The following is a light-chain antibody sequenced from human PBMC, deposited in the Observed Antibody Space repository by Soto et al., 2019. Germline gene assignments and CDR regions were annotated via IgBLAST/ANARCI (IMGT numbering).Light chain of an antibody. CDR2: EGS. Sequence: QSVLTQPASVSGSPGQSITISCTGTSSDVGSYNLVSWYQQHPGKAPKLMIYEGSKRPSGVSNRFSGSKSGNTASLTISGLQAGDEADYYCCSYAGSSTVLFGGGTKLTVL. J-gene: IGLJ2*01. V-gene: IGLV2-23*01. CDR1: SSDVGSYNL. CDR3: CSYAGSSTVL.